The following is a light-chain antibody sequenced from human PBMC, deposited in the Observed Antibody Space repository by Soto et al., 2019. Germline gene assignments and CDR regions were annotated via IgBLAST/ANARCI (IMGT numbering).Light chain of an antibody. Sequence: DIQMTQSPSSLSASVGDRVTITCRASQSISNYLNWYQQKPWKAPKLLIYAASSMQSGVPSRFSGSGAETDFTRTISSLQPDDSATYYCQQSFSPRWTFGQGTKVE. J-gene: IGKJ1*01. CDR1: QSISNY. CDR2: AAS. V-gene: IGKV1-39*01. CDR3: QQSFSPRWT.